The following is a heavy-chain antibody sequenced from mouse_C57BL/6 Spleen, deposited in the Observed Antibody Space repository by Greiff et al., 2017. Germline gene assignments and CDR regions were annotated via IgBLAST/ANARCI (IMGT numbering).Heavy chain of an antibody. Sequence: QVQLKQSGAELARPGASVKMSCKASGYTFTSYTMHWVKQRPGQGLEWIGYINPSSGYTKYNQKFKDKATLTADKSSSTAYMQLSSLTSEDSAVYYCARDWDESFDYWGQGTTLTVSS. CDR1: GYTFTSYT. CDR2: INPSSGYT. D-gene: IGHD4-1*01. CDR3: ARDWDESFDY. V-gene: IGHV1-4*01. J-gene: IGHJ2*01.